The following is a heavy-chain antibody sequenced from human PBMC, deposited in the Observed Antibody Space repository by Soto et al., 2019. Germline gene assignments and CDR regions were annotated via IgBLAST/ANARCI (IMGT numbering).Heavy chain of an antibody. CDR3: AKMDADLLLYYYYGMDV. CDR1: GFRFSDYG. J-gene: IGHJ6*02. Sequence: QVQLVESGGGVVQPGRSLRLSCAASGFRFSDYGIHWVRQAPGKGLEWVALISYDGSKKFYTDSVKGRFTISRDNSKNTMYLQIDRLRAEDTAVYYCAKMDADLLLYYYYGMDVWGQGTTVTVSS. D-gene: IGHD1-26*01. V-gene: IGHV3-30*18. CDR2: ISYDGSKK.